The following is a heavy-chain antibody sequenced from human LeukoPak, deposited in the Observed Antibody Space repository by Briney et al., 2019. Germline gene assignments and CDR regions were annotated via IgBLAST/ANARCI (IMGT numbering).Heavy chain of an antibody. CDR2: IYPGDSDT. J-gene: IGHJ4*02. CDR1: GYSFTSYW. V-gene: IGHV5-51*01. D-gene: IGHD3-22*01. CDR3: ARQTRRYYDSSGSHFDY. Sequence: GESLKISCKGSGYSFTSYWIGWVRQMPGKGLEWMGIIYPGDSDTRYSPSFQGQVTISADKSISTAYLQWSSLNASDTAMYYCARQTRRYYDSSGSHFDYWGQGTLVTVSS.